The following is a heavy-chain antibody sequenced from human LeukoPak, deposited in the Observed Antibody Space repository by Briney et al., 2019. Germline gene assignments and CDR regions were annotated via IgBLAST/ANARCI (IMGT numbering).Heavy chain of an antibody. J-gene: IGHJ4*02. V-gene: IGHV3-7*01. Sequence: GGSLRLSCAASGFTFSTSWMSWVRQAPGKGLEWVANIKEDGSEKYYVDSVKGRFIISKDNAKNSVYLQMNSVRVEDTAVYYCARVIAARPGDYFDYWGQGTLVTVSS. CDR3: ARVIAARPGDYFDY. D-gene: IGHD6-6*01. CDR2: IKEDGSEK. CDR1: GFTFSTSW.